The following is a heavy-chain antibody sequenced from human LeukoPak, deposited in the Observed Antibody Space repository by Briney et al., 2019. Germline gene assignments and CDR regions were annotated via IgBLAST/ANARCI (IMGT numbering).Heavy chain of an antibody. V-gene: IGHV3-7*01. J-gene: IGHJ4*02. Sequence: GGSLRLSCAASGFTFSSYWMSWVRQAPGKGLEWVANIKEDGSEKYYVDSVKGRFTISRDNAKNSLYLQMNSLRAEDTAVYYCARDKAVAAYDYWGQGALVTVSS. CDR3: ARDKAVAAYDY. CDR1: GFTFSSYW. CDR2: IKEDGSEK. D-gene: IGHD6-19*01.